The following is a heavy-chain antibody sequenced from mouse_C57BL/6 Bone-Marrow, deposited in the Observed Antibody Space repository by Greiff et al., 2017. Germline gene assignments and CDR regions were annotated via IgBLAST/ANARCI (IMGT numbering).Heavy chain of an antibody. Sequence: EVHLVESGGGLVKPGGSLKLSCAASGFTFSSYAMSWVRQTPEKRLEWVATISDGGSYTYYPANVKGRFTISRDNAKNNLYLQMSHLKSYDTAMYYCARDVHYYCSSPWFAYWGQGTLVTVSA. V-gene: IGHV5-4*01. CDR3: ARDVHYYCSSPWFAY. D-gene: IGHD1-1*01. CDR2: ISDGGSYT. J-gene: IGHJ3*01. CDR1: GFTFSSYA.